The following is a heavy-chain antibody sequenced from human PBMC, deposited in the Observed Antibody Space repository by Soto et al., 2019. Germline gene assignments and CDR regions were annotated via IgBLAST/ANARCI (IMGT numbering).Heavy chain of an antibody. CDR2: VSDDGSEQ. CDR3: ARDPTGGYFHYDY. V-gene: IGHV3-30*05. J-gene: IGHJ4*02. CDR1: GFSLRDYG. D-gene: IGHD1-26*01. Sequence: GGSLRLSCAASGFSLRDYGMHWVRQAPGKGLEYVAAVSDDGSEQYYADSVRGRFTISRDNSKNTVYLQLDSLTTGGTAVYYCARDPTGGYFHYDYWGQGALVTVSS.